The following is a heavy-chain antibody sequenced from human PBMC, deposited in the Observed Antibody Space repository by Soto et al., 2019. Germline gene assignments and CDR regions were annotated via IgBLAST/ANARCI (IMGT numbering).Heavy chain of an antibody. CDR2: ISYDGSNK. Sequence: GESLKISCAASGFTFSSYGIHWVRQAPGKGLEWVAVISYDGSNKYYADSVKGRFTISRDNSKNTLYLQMNSLRAEDTAVYYCAKGNVVVVAGWGDVWGKGTTVTVSS. CDR1: GFTFSSYG. V-gene: IGHV3-30*18. D-gene: IGHD2-15*01. CDR3: AKGNVVVVAGWGDV. J-gene: IGHJ6*04.